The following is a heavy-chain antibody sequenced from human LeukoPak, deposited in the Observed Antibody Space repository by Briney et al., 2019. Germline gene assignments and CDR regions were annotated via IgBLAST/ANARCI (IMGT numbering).Heavy chain of an antibody. Sequence: SETLSLTCTVSGGSVSSYYWSCIRQPPGKGLEWIGYIYYSGSTNYNPSLKSRVTISVDTSKNQFSLKLSSVTAADTAVYYCASDSSGYYRNDAFDIWGQGTMVTVSS. J-gene: IGHJ3*02. CDR3: ASDSSGYYRNDAFDI. CDR1: GGSVSSYY. CDR2: IYYSGST. D-gene: IGHD3-22*01. V-gene: IGHV4-59*02.